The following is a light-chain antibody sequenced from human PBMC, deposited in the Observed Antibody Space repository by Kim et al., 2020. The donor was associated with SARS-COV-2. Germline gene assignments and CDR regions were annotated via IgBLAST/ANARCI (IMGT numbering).Light chain of an antibody. CDR3: QKYDSGPWT. J-gene: IGKJ1*01. CDR2: AAS. CDR1: QVISNY. Sequence: ASVGDRVTITCRASQVISNYLAWYQQKPGKVPKLLIYAASTLQSGVPSRFSGSGSGTDFTLTINSLQPEDVATYYCQKYDSGPWTFGQGTKVDIK. V-gene: IGKV1-27*01.